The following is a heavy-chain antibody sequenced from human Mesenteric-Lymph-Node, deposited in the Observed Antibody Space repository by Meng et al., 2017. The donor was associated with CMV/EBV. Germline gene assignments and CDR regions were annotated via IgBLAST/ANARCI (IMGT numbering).Heavy chain of an antibody. CDR2: INPSSGST. Sequence: CTASGYRFPRSHMPWVRQAPGHGLEWMGIINPSSGSTTYAQKFQGRVTMTRDTSTSTLYMELSSLRSEDTAVYYCAREMQYYFDYWGQGTLVTVSS. J-gene: IGHJ4*02. CDR1: GYRFPRSH. V-gene: IGHV1-46*01. CDR3: AREMQYYFDY.